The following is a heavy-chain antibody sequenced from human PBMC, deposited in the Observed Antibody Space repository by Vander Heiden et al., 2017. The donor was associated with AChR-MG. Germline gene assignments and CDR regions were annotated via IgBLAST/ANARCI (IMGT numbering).Heavy chain of an antibody. CDR1: GFTFSSYA. V-gene: IGHV3-23*01. CDR2: ISGRGGST. Sequence: EVQLLESGGGLVQPGGSLRLSCAASGFTFSSYARSWVRQVPGKGLEWVSAISGRGGSTDYADSVKGRFTTSRDNSKNTLYLQMITLRAEDTAVYYCAKDRGPYYYDSSGYYNYWGQGTLVTVSS. J-gene: IGHJ4*02. D-gene: IGHD3-22*01. CDR3: AKDRGPYYYDSSGYYNY.